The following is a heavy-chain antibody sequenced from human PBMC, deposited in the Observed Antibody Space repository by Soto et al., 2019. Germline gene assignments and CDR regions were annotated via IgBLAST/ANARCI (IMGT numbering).Heavy chain of an antibody. CDR3: ARVAMAAGGPGS. Sequence: EGQLVESGGILVQPGESLKLSCEASGYSFSSYSMNWVRQVPGKGLEWIAYSSSNSGTIYHADSVKGRFTISRDNAKNSLYLDMTNVRVEDTAVYYCARVAMAAGGPGSWGQGTLVTVSS. CDR2: SSSNSGTI. CDR1: GYSFSSYS. V-gene: IGHV3-48*01. J-gene: IGHJ5*02. D-gene: IGHD6-13*01.